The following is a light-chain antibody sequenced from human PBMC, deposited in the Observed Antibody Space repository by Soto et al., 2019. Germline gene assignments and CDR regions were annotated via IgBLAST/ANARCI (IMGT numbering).Light chain of an antibody. CDR3: MQALQMPPT. CDR1: QSLLHSNGYNY. V-gene: IGKV2-28*01. Sequence: EIVMTQSPLSLPVTPGEPASISCRSSQSLLHSNGYNYLDWYLQKPGQSPQLLIYLGSDRASGVPDRFSGSGSGTDFTLKISRVEAEDVGVYYGMQALQMPPTFGPGTKVDIK. J-gene: IGKJ1*01. CDR2: LGS.